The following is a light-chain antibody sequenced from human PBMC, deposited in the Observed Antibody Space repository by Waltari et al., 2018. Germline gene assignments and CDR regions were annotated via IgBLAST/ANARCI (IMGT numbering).Light chain of an antibody. CDR2: DVS. J-gene: IGLJ1*01. CDR3: CSYAGSYTIYV. CDR1: SSDVGSYNR. Sequence: QSALTQPRSVCGSPGQSVTISCTGTSSDVGSYNRDPWYQQHPGKAPRLMIYDVSERPSGVPDRFSGSKSGTTSSLTISGLQAEDEADYYCCSYAGSYTIYVFGTGTKVTVL. V-gene: IGLV2-11*01.